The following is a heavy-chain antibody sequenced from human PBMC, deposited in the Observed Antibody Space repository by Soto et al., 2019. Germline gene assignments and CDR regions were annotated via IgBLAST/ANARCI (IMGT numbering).Heavy chain of an antibody. CDR1: GGTFSSYA. V-gene: IGHV1-69*01. CDR2: IIPIFGTA. CDR3: AIENDYYDSRGYYPFYAFDI. D-gene: IGHD3-22*01. J-gene: IGHJ3*02. Sequence: QVQLVQSGAEVKKPGSSVKVSCKASGGTFSSYAISWVRQAPGQGLEWLGGIIPIFGTANYAQKFQGRVTITADESASTAYMELSSLRAEDTAVYYCAIENDYYDSRGYYPFYAFDIWGQGTMVTVSS.